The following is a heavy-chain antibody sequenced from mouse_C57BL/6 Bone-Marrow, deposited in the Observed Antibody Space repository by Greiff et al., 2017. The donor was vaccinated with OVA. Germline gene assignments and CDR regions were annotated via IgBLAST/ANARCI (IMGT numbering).Heavy chain of an antibody. Sequence: QVTLKESGPGILQSSQTLSLTCSFSGFSLSTSGMGVSWIRQPSGKGLEWLAHIYWDDDKRYNPSLKSRLTISKDTSRNQVFLKITSVDTTDTATYYCARRAHGSSRFYYAMDYWGQGTSVTVSS. CDR1: GFSLSTSGMG. CDR2: IYWDDDK. CDR3: ARRAHGSSRFYYAMDY. V-gene: IGHV8-12*01. D-gene: IGHD1-1*01. J-gene: IGHJ4*01.